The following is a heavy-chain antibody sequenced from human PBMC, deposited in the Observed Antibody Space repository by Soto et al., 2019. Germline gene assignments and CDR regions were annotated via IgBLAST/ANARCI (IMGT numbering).Heavy chain of an antibody. Sequence: QLQLQESGSGLVKPSQTLSLTCAVSGGSISSGGYSWSWIRQPPGKGLEWIGYIYHSGSTYYNPSLKSRVTISVDRSKNQFSLKLSSVTAADTAVYYCARGTETAWGYCSGGSCPYFDYWGQGTLVTVSS. V-gene: IGHV4-30-2*01. CDR1: GGSISSGGYS. CDR2: IYHSGST. CDR3: ARGTETAWGYCSGGSCPYFDY. J-gene: IGHJ4*02. D-gene: IGHD2-15*01.